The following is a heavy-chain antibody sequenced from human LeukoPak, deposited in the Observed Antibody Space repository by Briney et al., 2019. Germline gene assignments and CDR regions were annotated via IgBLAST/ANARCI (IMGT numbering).Heavy chain of an antibody. J-gene: IGHJ4*02. V-gene: IGHV4-4*07. CDR2: IYTSGST. CDR1: GGSISSYY. CDR3: ASTPPGIAAAGFDY. Sequence: SETLSLTCTVSGGSISSYYWSWIRQPAGKGLEWIGRIYTSGSTNYNPSLKSRVTISVDTSKNQFSLKLSSVTAADTAVYYCASTPPGIAAAGFDYWGQGTLVTVSS. D-gene: IGHD6-13*01.